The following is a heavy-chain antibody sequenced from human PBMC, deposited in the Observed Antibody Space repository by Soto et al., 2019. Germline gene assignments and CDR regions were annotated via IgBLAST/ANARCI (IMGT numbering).Heavy chain of an antibody. J-gene: IGHJ4*02. Sequence: SETLSLTCTVSGGSISSSSYYWGWIRQPPGKGLEWIGSIYYSGSTYYNPSLKSRVTISVDTSKNQFSLKLSSVTAADTAVYYCARGGSDYRFDDWGQGTLVTVSS. V-gene: IGHV4-39*01. CDR1: GGSISSSSYY. CDR2: IYYSGST. D-gene: IGHD3-16*01. CDR3: ARGGSDYRFDD.